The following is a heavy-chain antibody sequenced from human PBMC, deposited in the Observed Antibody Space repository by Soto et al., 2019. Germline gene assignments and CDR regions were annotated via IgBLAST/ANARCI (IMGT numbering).Heavy chain of an antibody. J-gene: IGHJ6*02. CDR3: ARGDSSSWPAYYYYGMDV. Sequence: PGGSLRLSCAASGFTFSSYGMHWVRQAPGKGLEWVAVIWYDGSNKYYADSVKGRFTISRDNAKNTLYLQMNSLRVEDTAVYYCARGDSSSWPAYYYYGMDVWGQGTTVTVSS. CDR1: GFTFSSYG. D-gene: IGHD6-13*01. CDR2: IWYDGSNK. V-gene: IGHV3-33*01.